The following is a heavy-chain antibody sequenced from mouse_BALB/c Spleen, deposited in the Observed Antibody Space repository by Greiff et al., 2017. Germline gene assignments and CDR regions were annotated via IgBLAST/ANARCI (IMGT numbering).Heavy chain of an antibody. V-gene: IGHV5-12-2*01. Sequence: EVQLVESGGGLVQPGGSLKLSCAASGFTFSSYTMSWVRQTPEKRLEWVAYISNGGGSTYYPDTVKGRFTISRDNAKNTLYLQMSSLKSEDTAMYYCARHGIYYYGLDYWGQGTTLTVSS. CDR2: ISNGGGST. CDR3: ARHGIYYYGLDY. CDR1: GFTFSSYT. D-gene: IGHD1-1*01. J-gene: IGHJ2*01.